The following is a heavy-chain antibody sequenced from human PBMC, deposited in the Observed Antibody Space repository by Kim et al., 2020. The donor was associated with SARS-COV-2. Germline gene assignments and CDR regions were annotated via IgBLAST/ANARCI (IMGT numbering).Heavy chain of an antibody. D-gene: IGHD2-2*01. Sequence: SVKVSCKASGGTFSSYAISWVRQAPGQGLEWMGRIIPILGIANYAQKFQGRVTITADKSTSTAYMELSSLRSEDTAVYYCARDRGVKLGYCSSTSCHRYWYFDLWGRGTLVTVSS. CDR1: GGTFSSYA. CDR3: ARDRGVKLGYCSSTSCHRYWYFDL. J-gene: IGHJ2*01. CDR2: IIPILGIA. V-gene: IGHV1-69*04.